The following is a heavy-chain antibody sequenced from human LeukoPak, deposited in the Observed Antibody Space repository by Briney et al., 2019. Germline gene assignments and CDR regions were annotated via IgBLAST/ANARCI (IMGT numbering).Heavy chain of an antibody. CDR3: AAVSTKTYYYGLDV. Sequence: GGSLRLSCATSGFTFSSYAMNWVRQAPGKGLEWVSVIFSNDNTYHADSVKGRFAISRDTSKNTLYLQMNSLRAEDTAVYYCAAVSTKTYYYGLDVWGQGTTVTVSS. D-gene: IGHD4-17*01. CDR1: GFTFSSYA. CDR2: IFSNDNT. J-gene: IGHJ6*02. V-gene: IGHV3-23*05.